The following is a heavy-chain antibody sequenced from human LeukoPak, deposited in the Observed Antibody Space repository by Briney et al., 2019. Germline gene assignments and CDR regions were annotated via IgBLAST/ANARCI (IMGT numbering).Heavy chain of an antibody. V-gene: IGHV3-66*01. CDR3: AGVGRATVVNPLDY. J-gene: IGHJ4*02. D-gene: IGHD4-17*01. CDR2: IYSGGST. Sequence: GGSLRLSCAASGFTVSSNYMSWVRQAPGKGLEWVSVIYSGGSTYYADSVKGRFTISRDNSKNTLYLQMNSLRAEDTAVYYCAGVGRATVVNPLDYWGQGTLVTVSS. CDR1: GFTVSSNY.